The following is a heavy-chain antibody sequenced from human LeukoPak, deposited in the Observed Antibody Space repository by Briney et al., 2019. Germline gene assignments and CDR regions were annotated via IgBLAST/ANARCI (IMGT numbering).Heavy chain of an antibody. CDR2: ISSSSSYI. V-gene: IGHV3-21*01. J-gene: IGHJ3*02. CDR3: ARDQKFDAFDI. Sequence: PGGSLRLSCAASGFTFSSYSMNWVRQAPGKGLEWFSSISSSSSYIYYADSVKGRFTISRDNAKNSLYLQMNSLRAEDTAVYYCARDQKFDAFDIWGQGTMVTVSS. CDR1: GFTFSSYS.